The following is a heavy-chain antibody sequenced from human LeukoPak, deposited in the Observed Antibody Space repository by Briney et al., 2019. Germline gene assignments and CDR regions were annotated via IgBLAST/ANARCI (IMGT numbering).Heavy chain of an antibody. CDR3: AKLYYDFWSGYYIGGAFDY. J-gene: IGHJ4*02. Sequence: GGSLRLSCAASGFTFSSYSMNWVRQAPGKGLEWVAVIWYDGSNKYYADSVKGRFTISRDNSKNTLYLQMNSLRAEDTAVYYCAKLYYDFWSGYYIGGAFDYWGQGTLVTVSS. CDR1: GFTFSSYS. V-gene: IGHV3-33*06. CDR2: IWYDGSNK. D-gene: IGHD3-3*01.